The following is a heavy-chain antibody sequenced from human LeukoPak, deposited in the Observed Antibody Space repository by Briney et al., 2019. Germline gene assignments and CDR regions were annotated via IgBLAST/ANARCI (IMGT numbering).Heavy chain of an antibody. Sequence: GGSLRLSCAASGFTFSSYGMHWVRQAPGKGLEWVAVISYDGSNKYYADSVKGRFTISRDNSKNTLYLQMNSLRAEDTAVYYCARDFRVGATAGPFDYWGQGTLVTVSS. CDR1: GFTFSSYG. J-gene: IGHJ4*02. CDR3: ARDFRVGATAGPFDY. CDR2: ISYDGSNK. D-gene: IGHD1-26*01. V-gene: IGHV3-30*03.